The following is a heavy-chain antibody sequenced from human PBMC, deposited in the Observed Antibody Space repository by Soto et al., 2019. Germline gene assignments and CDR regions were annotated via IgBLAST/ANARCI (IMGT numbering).Heavy chain of an antibody. D-gene: IGHD5-18*01. CDR3: ASRGYSYGFSIGMDV. CDR2: IYYSGST. J-gene: IGHJ6*02. Sequence: QVQLQESGPGLVKPSQTLSLTFTVSGGSISSGGYYWSWIRQHPGKGLEWIGYIYYSGSTYYNPSLKSRFTISVGTSKNQFSLKLSSVTAADTAVYYCASRGYSYGFSIGMDVWGQGTTVTVSS. CDR1: GGSISSGGYY. V-gene: IGHV4-31*03.